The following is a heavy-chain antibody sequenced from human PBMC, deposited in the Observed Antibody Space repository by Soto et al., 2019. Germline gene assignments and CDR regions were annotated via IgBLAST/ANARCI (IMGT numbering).Heavy chain of an antibody. Sequence: ASVKVSCKASGYTFTSYGISWVRQAPGQGLEWMGWISPYNGNTNYAQKLQGRVTMTTDTSTSTAYMELRSLRSADTAVYYCASGLGERSIYSNYGNFDYWGQGTLVTVSS. J-gene: IGHJ4*02. CDR1: GYTFTSYG. V-gene: IGHV1-18*01. D-gene: IGHD4-4*01. CDR3: ASGLGERSIYSNYGNFDY. CDR2: ISPYNGNT.